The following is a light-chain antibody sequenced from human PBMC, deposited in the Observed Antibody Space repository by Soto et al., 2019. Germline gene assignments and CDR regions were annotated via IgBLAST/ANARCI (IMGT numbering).Light chain of an antibody. CDR1: QNVGGD. CDR3: QQRSNWPPIT. CDR2: GAT. V-gene: IGKV3-15*01. Sequence: EGVMTQSPATLSLSPGERATLSCRASQNVGGDVAWYQQKPGQAPRLLIFGATTRPTGIPARFSGSGSATEFTLTISSLQSEDSAVYYCQQRSNWPPITFGQGTRLEIK. J-gene: IGKJ5*01.